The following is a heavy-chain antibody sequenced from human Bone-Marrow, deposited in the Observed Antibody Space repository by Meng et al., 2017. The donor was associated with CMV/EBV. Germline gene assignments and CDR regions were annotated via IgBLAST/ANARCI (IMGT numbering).Heavy chain of an antibody. CDR1: GGTFSSYA. CDR2: IIPIFGTA. D-gene: IGHD1-26*01. J-gene: IGHJ4*02. V-gene: IGHV1-69*05. Sequence: KASGGTFSSYAISWVRQAPGQGLEWMGGIIPIFGTANYAQKFQGRVTITTDESTSTAYMELSSLRSEDTAVYYCAECSGSYWEGYFDYWGQGTLVTVSS. CDR3: AECSGSYWEGYFDY.